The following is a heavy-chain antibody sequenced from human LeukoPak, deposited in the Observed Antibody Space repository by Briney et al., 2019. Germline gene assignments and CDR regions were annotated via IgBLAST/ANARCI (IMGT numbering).Heavy chain of an antibody. D-gene: IGHD6-13*01. CDR2: IYYSGST. CDR1: GGSISSSSYY. V-gene: IGHV4-39*01. CDR3: ARRTYSSSWPLPDY. J-gene: IGHJ4*02. Sequence: SETLSLTCTVSGGSISSSSYYWGWIRQRPGKGLEWIGSIYYSGSTYYNPSLKSRVTISVDTSKNQFSLKRSSVTAADTAVYYCARRTYSSSWPLPDYWGQGTLVTVSS.